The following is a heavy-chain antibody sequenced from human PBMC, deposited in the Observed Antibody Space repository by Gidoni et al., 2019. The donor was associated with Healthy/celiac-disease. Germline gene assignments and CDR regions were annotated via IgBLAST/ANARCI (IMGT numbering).Heavy chain of an antibody. CDR2: IKSKTDGGTT. Sequence: EVQLVESGGGLVKPGGSLRLSCAASGFTFSNAWMSWVRQAPGKGLEWVGRIKSKTDGGTTDYAAPVKGRFTISRDDSKNTPYLQMNSLKTEDTAVYYCTTGLGYSSGWYWGYWGQGTLVTVSS. J-gene: IGHJ4*02. V-gene: IGHV3-15*01. CDR3: TTGLGYSSGWYWGY. CDR1: GFTFSNAW. D-gene: IGHD6-19*01.